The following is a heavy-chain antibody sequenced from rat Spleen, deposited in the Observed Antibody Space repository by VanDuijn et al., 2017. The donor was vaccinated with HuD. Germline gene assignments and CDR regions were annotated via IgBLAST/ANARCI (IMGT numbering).Heavy chain of an antibody. D-gene: IGHD1-7*01. CDR2: ISYDGSST. Sequence: EVQLVESGGGLVQPGRSLKLSCAASRFTFSDYNMAWVRQAPKKGLEWVATISYDGSSTYYRDSVKGRFTISRDNAKSTLYLKMDSLRSEDTATYYCARPNYGYPFAYWGQGTLVTVSS. V-gene: IGHV5-7*01. CDR3: ARPNYGYPFAY. CDR1: RFTFSDYN. J-gene: IGHJ3*01.